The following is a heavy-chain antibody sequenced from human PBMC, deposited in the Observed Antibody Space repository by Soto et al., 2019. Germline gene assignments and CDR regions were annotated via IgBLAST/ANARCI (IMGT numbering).Heavy chain of an antibody. J-gene: IGHJ4*01. V-gene: IGHV4-59*01. Sequence: QVQVRESGPGLVKPAETLSLTCTVSGAPITINYWSWIRQAPGKGLEWIGYIYYSGSTTYNPSLKSRVTMSADTSKDQFSLKLNSVTAADTAGYYCARYAGGPYDHWGDGILVTVSS. CDR3: ARYAGGPYDH. CDR2: IYYSGST. CDR1: GAPITINY. D-gene: IGHD2-15*01.